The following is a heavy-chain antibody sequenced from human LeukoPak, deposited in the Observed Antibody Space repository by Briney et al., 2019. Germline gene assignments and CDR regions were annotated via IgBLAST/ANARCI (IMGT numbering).Heavy chain of an antibody. Sequence: ASVKASCKASGYTFTGFYMHWVRQAPGQGLEWMGWINPNSGGTNYAQKFQGRVTMTRDTSISTAYMELSRLRSDDTAVYYCARGNSGSSPRTDYRGQGTLVTVSS. V-gene: IGHV1-2*02. J-gene: IGHJ4*02. CDR3: ARGNSGSSPRTDY. CDR1: GYTFTGFY. CDR2: INPNSGGT. D-gene: IGHD1-26*01.